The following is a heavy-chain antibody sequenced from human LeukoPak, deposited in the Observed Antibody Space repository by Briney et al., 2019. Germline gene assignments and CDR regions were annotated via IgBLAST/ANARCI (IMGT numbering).Heavy chain of an antibody. CDR3: ARGQSDYVWGSYRYNWFDP. Sequence: SETLSLTCTVSGGSVSSGSYYWSWIRQPPGKGLEWIGSMYYSGSPKYNPSLKSRVTISVDTSKNQFSLKLSSVTAADTAVYYCARGQSDYVWGSYRYNWFDPWGQGTLVTVSS. J-gene: IGHJ5*02. CDR1: GGSVSSGSYY. V-gene: IGHV4-61*01. D-gene: IGHD3-16*02. CDR2: MYYSGSP.